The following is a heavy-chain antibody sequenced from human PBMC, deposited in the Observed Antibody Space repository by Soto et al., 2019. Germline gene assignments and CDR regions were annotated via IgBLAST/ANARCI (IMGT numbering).Heavy chain of an antibody. CDR1: RFTFIDYG. CDR2: ISYDGRHQ. CDR3: AKALFKQRDGYDNYYYGMDV. J-gene: IGHJ6*02. V-gene: IGHV3-30*18. D-gene: IGHD6-25*01. Sequence: QVQLVESGGGVVQAGRSLKLSCAASRFTFIDYGMHWVRQAPGKGLEWVGVISYDGRHQYYADSMKGRFTISRDNSKNTLYLQMHSLRPEDTAVYYCAKALFKQRDGYDNYYYGMDVWGQGTTVTVSS.